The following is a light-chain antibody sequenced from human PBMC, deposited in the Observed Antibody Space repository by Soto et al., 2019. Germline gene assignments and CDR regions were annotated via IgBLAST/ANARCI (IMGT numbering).Light chain of an antibody. CDR1: NSDIGSYNF. J-gene: IGLJ1*01. CDR3: SSYSSTNSPYV. Sequence: QSALAQPASVSGSPGQSITISCTGTNSDIGSYNFVSWYQQHPGRAPKLIISEVNVRPSGVPNRFSGSKSGNTASLTISGLQPEDEADFYCSSYSSTNSPYVFGGGTKVTVL. CDR2: EVN. V-gene: IGLV2-14*01.